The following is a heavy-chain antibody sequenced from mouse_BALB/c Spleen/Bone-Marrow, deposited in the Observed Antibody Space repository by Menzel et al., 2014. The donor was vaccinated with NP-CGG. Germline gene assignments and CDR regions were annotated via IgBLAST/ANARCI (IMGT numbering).Heavy chain of an antibody. V-gene: IGHV5-6-3*01. D-gene: IGHD2-1*01. CDR3: ARGNYGNYVDYFDY. J-gene: IGHJ2*01. CDR2: INSNGGST. Sequence: EVKLVESGGGLVQPGGSLKLSCAASGFTFSSYGMSWVRQTPDKRLELVASINSNGGSTYYPDSVKGRFTISRDNAKNTLSLQMSSLKPEDTAMYYCARGNYGNYVDYFDYWGQGTTLTVSS. CDR1: GFTFSSYG.